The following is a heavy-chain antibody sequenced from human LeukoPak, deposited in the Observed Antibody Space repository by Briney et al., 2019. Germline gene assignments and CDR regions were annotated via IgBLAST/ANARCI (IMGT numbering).Heavy chain of an antibody. J-gene: IGHJ4*02. Sequence: ASVKVSCKASGYTFTGYYMHWVRQAPGQGLEWMGRINPNSGGTNYAQKFQGRVTMTRDTSISTAYMELSRLRSDDTAVYYCAREVYDSFYYFDYWGQGTLVTVSS. CDR1: GYTFTGYY. CDR2: INPNSGGT. V-gene: IGHV1-2*06. CDR3: AREVYDSFYYFDY. D-gene: IGHD3-22*01.